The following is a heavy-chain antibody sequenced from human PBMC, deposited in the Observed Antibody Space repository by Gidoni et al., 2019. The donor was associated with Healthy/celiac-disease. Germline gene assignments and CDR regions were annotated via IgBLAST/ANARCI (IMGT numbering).Heavy chain of an antibody. CDR1: GYSFPSYW. D-gene: IGHD1-26*01. CDR3: ARQMGTYSGSYFNFDY. Sequence: EVQLVQSGAEVKKPGESLKISCKGSGYSFPSYWIGWVRQMPGKGLEWMGIIDPGDSDTRYSPSFQGQVTISADKSISTAYLQWSSLKASDTAMYYCARQMGTYSGSYFNFDYWGQGTLVTVSS. CDR2: IDPGDSDT. J-gene: IGHJ4*02. V-gene: IGHV5-51*01.